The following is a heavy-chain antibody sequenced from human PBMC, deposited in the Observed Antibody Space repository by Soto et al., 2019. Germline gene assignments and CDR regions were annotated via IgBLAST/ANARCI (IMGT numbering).Heavy chain of an antibody. D-gene: IGHD3-22*01. V-gene: IGHV1-69*06. Sequence: RASVKVSCKASGYTFTSYYMHWVRQAPGQGLEWMGGIIPIFGTANYAQKFQGRVTITADKSTSTAYMELSSLRSEDTAVYYCATYYYDSSGYYYPGSPSDYWGQGTLVTVSS. J-gene: IGHJ4*02. CDR1: GYTFTSYY. CDR2: IIPIFGTA. CDR3: ATYYYDSSGYYYPGSPSDY.